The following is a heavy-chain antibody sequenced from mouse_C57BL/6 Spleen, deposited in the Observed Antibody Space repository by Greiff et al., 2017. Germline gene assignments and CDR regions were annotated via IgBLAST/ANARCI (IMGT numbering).Heavy chain of an antibody. Sequence: DVMLVESGGGLVKPGGSLKLSCAASGFTFSDYGMHWVRQAPEKGLEWVAYISSGSSTIYYADTVKGRFTISRDNAKNTLFLQMTSLRSEDTAMYYCARPLLFYAMDYWGQGTSVTVSS. CDR2: ISSGSSTI. V-gene: IGHV5-17*01. D-gene: IGHD2-10*01. CDR1: GFTFSDYG. J-gene: IGHJ4*01. CDR3: ARPLLFYAMDY.